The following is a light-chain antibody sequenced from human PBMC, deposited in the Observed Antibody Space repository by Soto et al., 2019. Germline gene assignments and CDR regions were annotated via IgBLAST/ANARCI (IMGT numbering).Light chain of an antibody. CDR1: SSDVGAYNY. CDR2: DVS. V-gene: IGLV2-14*03. Sequence: QSALTQPASVSGSPGQSITISCTGASSDVGAYNYISWYQQHPGKAPELIIYDVSNRPSGVSNRFSGPKSGNTASLTISGLQAEDEADYYCASYANSVTLERVFGGGTKLTVL. J-gene: IGLJ2*01. CDR3: ASYANSVTLERV.